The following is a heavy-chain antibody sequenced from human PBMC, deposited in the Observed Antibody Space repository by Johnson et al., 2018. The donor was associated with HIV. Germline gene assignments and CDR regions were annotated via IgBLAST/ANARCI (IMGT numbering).Heavy chain of an antibody. V-gene: IGHV3-30*03. Sequence: QVQLVESGRGVVQPGRSLRLSCAASGFTFSSCGMHWVRQAPGKGLEWVAVISYDGSYRYYADSVKGRFTISRDNSKNTLYLQMNSLRAGDTAVYYCARENDAFDIWGQGTMVTVSS. CDR2: ISYDGSYR. CDR3: ARENDAFDI. CDR1: GFTFSSCG. J-gene: IGHJ3*02.